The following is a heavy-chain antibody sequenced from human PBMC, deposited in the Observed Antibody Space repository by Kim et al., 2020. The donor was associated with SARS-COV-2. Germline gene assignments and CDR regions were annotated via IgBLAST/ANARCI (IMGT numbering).Heavy chain of an antibody. CDR1: GFTFSSYG. J-gene: IGHJ3*02. CDR2: IWYDGSNK. V-gene: IGHV3-33*01. Sequence: GGSLRLSCAASGFTFSSYGMHWVRQAPGKGLEWVAVIWYDGSNKYYADSVKGRFTISRDNSKNTLYLQMNSLRAEDTAVYYCAREWVETDAFDIWGQGTMVTVSS. CDR3: AREWVETDAFDI.